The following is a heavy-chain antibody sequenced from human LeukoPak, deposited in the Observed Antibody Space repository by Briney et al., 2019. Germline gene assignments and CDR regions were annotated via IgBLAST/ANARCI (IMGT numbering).Heavy chain of an antibody. CDR1: GGSISSSSSY. CDR3: ARGAAAGPSRFDP. CDR2: IYYSGST. J-gene: IGHJ5*02. Sequence: PSETLSLTCTVSGGSISSSSSYWGWIRQPPGKGLEWIGSIYYSGSTHYNPSLKSRVTISVDTSKNQFSLKLSSVTAADTAVYYCARGAAAGPSRFDPWGQGTLVTVSS. D-gene: IGHD6-13*01. V-gene: IGHV4-39*01.